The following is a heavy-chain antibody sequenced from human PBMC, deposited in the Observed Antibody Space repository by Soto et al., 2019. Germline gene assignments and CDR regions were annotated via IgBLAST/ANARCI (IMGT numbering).Heavy chain of an antibody. CDR1: GISLSTSRMR. Sequence: SGSPLVNPTETLTVTSSFSGISLSTSRMRVRWIRQAPGKAPEWLASIDWDEDRFYSTAMKSRRTSSKDTAKHQEVLTVPKMDPVDTATYYCARMRSDYDSSGLDYWGQGSLGTISS. CDR2: IDWDEDR. J-gene: IGHJ4*02. CDR3: ARMRSDYDSSGLDY. D-gene: IGHD3-22*01. V-gene: IGHV2-70*04.